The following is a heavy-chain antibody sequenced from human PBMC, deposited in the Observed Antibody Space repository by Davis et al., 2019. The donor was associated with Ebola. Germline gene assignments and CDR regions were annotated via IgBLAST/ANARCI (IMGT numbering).Heavy chain of an antibody. CDR2: INHSGST. V-gene: IGHV4-34*01. Sequence: SETLSLTCAVYGGSFSGYYWSWIRQPPGKGLEWIGEINHSGSTNYNPSLKSRVTISVDTSKNQFSLKLSSVTAADTAVYYCARGRHMVRGTGWYYYGMDVWGQGTTVTVSS. D-gene: IGHD3-10*01. CDR1: GGSFSGYY. J-gene: IGHJ6*02. CDR3: ARGRHMVRGTGWYYYGMDV.